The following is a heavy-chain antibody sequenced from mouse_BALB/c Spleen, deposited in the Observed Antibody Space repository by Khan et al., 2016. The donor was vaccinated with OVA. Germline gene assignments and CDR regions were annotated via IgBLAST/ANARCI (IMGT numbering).Heavy chain of an antibody. D-gene: IGHD2-1*01. CDR1: GFSLTSYG. J-gene: IGHJ1*01. V-gene: IGHV2-6-1*01. Sequence: VQLQESGPGPVAPSQSLSITCTISGFSLTSYGVHWVRQPAGKGLEWLVVIWSDGRTTYNSALKSRLSISKDNSKRQVFLKVNSLQTDDTAIYYCARQVYPGYFDVWGAGTTVTVSS. CDR3: ARQVYPGYFDV. CDR2: IWSDGRT.